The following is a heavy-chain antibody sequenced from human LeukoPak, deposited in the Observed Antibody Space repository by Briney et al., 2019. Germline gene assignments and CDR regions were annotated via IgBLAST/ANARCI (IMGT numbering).Heavy chain of an antibody. Sequence: ASVKVSCKASEYTFTGYYMHWVRQAPGQGLEWMGWINPNSGGTNYAQKFQGRVTMTRDTSISTAYMELSRLRSDDTAVYYCARAAQKRGYSYGLGYWGQGTLVTVSS. CDR1: EYTFTGYY. J-gene: IGHJ4*02. CDR3: ARAAQKRGYSYGLGY. CDR2: INPNSGGT. V-gene: IGHV1-2*02. D-gene: IGHD5-18*01.